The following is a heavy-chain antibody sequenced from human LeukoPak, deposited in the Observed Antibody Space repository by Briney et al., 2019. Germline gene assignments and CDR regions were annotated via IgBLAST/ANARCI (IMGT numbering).Heavy chain of an antibody. D-gene: IGHD6-19*01. Sequence: GGSLRLSCVVSGFTFRTYAMHWVRQAPGKGLEWVAVVSYDGSNKYYADSVKGRFTISRDNSKNTLYLQMNSLRTEDTAVYYCARDGSTGWHYFEYWGQGTLVTVSS. V-gene: IGHV3-30*14. J-gene: IGHJ4*02. CDR3: ARDGSTGWHYFEY. CDR2: VSYDGSNK. CDR1: GFTFRTYA.